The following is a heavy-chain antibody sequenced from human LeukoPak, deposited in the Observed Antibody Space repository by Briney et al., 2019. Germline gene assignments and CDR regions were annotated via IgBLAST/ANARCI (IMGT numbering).Heavy chain of an antibody. D-gene: IGHD3-3*01. J-gene: IGHJ5*02. CDR1: GGSFSGYY. CDR2: INRSGST. V-gene: IGHV4-34*01. Sequence: PSETLSLTCAVYGGSFSGYYWSWIRQPPGKGLEWIGEINRSGSTNYNPSLKSRVTISVDTSKNQFSLKLSSVTAADTAVYYCARGDWAKYYDFWSGYYGSWFDPWGQGTLVTVSS. CDR3: ARGDWAKYYDFWSGYYGSWFDP.